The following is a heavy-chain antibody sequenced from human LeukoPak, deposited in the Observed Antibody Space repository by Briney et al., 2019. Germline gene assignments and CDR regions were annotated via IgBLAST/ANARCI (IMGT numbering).Heavy chain of an antibody. CDR1: GFTFSSYA. CDR2: ISYDGSNK. Sequence: GGSLRLSCAASGFTFSSYAMHWVRQAPGKGLEWVAVISYDGSNKYYADSVKGRFTISRDNAKNSLYLQMNSLRAEDTAVYYCAELGITMIGGVWGKGTTVTISS. D-gene: IGHD3-10*02. CDR3: AELGITMIGGV. V-gene: IGHV3-30*04. J-gene: IGHJ6*04.